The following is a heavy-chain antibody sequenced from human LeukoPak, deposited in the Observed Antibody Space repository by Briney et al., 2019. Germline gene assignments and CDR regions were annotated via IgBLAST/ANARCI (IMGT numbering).Heavy chain of an antibody. D-gene: IGHD6-19*01. CDR2: IKEDGSEK. Sequence: GGSLRLSCAASGFTFSTYSMNWVRQAPGKGLEWVANIKEDGSEKYYVDSVKGRFTISRDNAKNSLYLQMNSLRAEDTAVYYCASYGIAVAAPDYWGQGTLVTVSS. CDR3: ASYGIAVAAPDY. J-gene: IGHJ4*02. V-gene: IGHV3-7*05. CDR1: GFTFSTYS.